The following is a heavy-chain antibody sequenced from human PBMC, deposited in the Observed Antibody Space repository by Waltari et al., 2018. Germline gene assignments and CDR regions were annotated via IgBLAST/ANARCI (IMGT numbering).Heavy chain of an antibody. J-gene: IGHJ6*02. CDR1: GFRFRNYW. V-gene: IGHV3-74*01. D-gene: IGHD3-10*01. CDR3: ARLAPRTYRSPVPGRHYYYGMDV. Sequence: EERRLESGGGLVQPGDSLRLSCAGSGFRFRNYWTNWVRQAPRQGLVWVERIGNDETSISYADSVKGRLTISRDNAKNTVYLQMKRLRVEDTAVYYCARLAPRTYRSPVPGRHYYYGMDVWGQGTTVTVSS. CDR2: IGNDETSI.